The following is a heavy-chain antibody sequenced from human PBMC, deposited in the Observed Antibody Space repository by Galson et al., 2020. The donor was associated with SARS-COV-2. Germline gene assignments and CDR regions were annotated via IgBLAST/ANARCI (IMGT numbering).Heavy chain of an antibody. Sequence: SETLSLTCTVSGGSISSYYWSWIRQPPGKGLEWIGYIYYSGSTNYNPSLKSRVTISVDTSKNQFSLKLRSVTAADTAVYYCARGDYVWGGYRAGGQGTLVTVSS. D-gene: IGHD3-16*02. CDR2: IYYSGST. CDR1: GGSISSYY. V-gene: IGHV4-59*01. CDR3: ARGDYVWGGYRA. J-gene: IGHJ4*02.